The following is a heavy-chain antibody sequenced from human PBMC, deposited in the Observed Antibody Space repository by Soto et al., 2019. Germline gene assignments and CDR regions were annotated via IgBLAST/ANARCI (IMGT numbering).Heavy chain of an antibody. CDR1: GFTFSTYW. J-gene: IGHJ5*02. CDR2: INQDGSEK. CDR3: SRSLNA. Sequence: GGSLRLSCAASGFTFSTYWMDWVRQTPGKGLEWVANINQDGSEKNYVDSVKGRFTIYRDNAKDSLYLQMSSLTAEDSALYYCSRSLNAWGQGTLVTVSS. V-gene: IGHV3-7*01.